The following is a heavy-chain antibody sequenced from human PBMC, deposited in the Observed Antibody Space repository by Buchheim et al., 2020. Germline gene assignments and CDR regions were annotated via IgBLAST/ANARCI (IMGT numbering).Heavy chain of an antibody. Sequence: QVQLQESGPGLVRPSQTLSLSCTVSGGSISSGNAYWNWIRQDPRKGLEWIGYIDHTGTTSYNPSLESRSTLSLDTSNNQFSLEVTSVTAADTALYYCARVIPSSIGWYFDLWGRGTL. CDR3: ARVIPSSIGWYFDL. J-gene: IGHJ2*01. D-gene: IGHD2-21*01. V-gene: IGHV4-31*03. CDR2: IDHTGTT. CDR1: GGSISSGNAY.